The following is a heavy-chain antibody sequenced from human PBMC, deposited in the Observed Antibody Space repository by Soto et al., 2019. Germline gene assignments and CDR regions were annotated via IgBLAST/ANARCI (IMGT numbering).Heavy chain of an antibody. CDR1: GGTFSSYA. J-gene: IGHJ6*02. CDR3: AGGITGTTVRGRGYYYYYGMDV. Sequence: GASVKVSCKASGGTFSSYAISWVRQAPGQGLEWMGGIIPIFGTANYAQKFQGRVTITADKSTSTAYMELSSLRSEDTAVYYCAGGITGTTVRGRGYYYYYGMDVWGQGTTVTGSS. V-gene: IGHV1-69*06. D-gene: IGHD1-7*01. CDR2: IIPIFGTA.